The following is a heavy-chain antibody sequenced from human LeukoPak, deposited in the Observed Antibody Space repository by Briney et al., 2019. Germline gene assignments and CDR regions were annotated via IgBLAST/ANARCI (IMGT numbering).Heavy chain of an antibody. J-gene: IGHJ4*02. CDR1: GFTFSSYA. CDR2: ISYDGSNK. V-gene: IGHV3-30-3*01. CDR3: ARGGGGIQLWLHY. D-gene: IGHD5-18*01. Sequence: GGSLRLSCAASGFTFSSYAMHWVRQAPGKGLEWVAVISYDGSNKYYADSVKGRFTISRDNSKNTLYLQMNSLRAEDTAVYYCARGGGGIQLWLHYWGQGTLVTVSS.